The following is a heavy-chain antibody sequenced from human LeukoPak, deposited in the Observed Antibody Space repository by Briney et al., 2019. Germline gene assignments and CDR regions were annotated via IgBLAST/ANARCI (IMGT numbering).Heavy chain of an antibody. J-gene: IGHJ5*02. V-gene: IGHV3-23*01. CDR1: GFTFSSYA. CDR3: AKDKLGGPYNWFDP. Sequence: GGSLRLSCAASGFTFSSYAMSWVRQAPGKGLEWVSAISGSGGSTYYADSVKGRLTAPRDNSKNTLYLQMNSLRAEDTAVYYCAKDKLGGPYNWFDPWGQGTLVTVSS. D-gene: IGHD3-16*01. CDR2: ISGSGGST.